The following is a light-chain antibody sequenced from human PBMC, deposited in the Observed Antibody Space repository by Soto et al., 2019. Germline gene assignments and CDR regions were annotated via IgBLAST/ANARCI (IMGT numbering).Light chain of an antibody. CDR3: MQATRWPHT. J-gene: IGKJ2*01. CDR2: KVS. CDR1: QSLVYSDGNTY. V-gene: IGKV2D-30*01. Sequence: DVVMTQSPLSLPVTLGQPAAISCRSSQSLVYSDGNTYLNWYQQRPGQSPRRLIYKVSNWDSGVPDRFSPSESGNDFTLKISSVEAEDVGVYYCMQATRWPHTFGQGTQLEIK.